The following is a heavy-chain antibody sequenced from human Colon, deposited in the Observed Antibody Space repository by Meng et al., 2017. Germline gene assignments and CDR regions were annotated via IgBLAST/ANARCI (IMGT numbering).Heavy chain of an antibody. J-gene: IGHJ4*02. CDR2: VTYDGTNR. Sequence: GGPLRLSCSASAFTFSSFGIHWVRQAPGKGLEWVTFVTYDGTNRYADSVKGRFTMSRDNTKHTLYLKMNNLRTEETAVYYCARTSGSGAYLIDFWGQGTLVTVSS. CDR1: AFTFSSFG. CDR3: ARTSGSGAYLIDF. V-gene: IGHV3-30*03. D-gene: IGHD3-10*01.